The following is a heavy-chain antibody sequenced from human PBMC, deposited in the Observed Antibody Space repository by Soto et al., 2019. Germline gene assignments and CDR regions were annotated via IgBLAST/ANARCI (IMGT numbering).Heavy chain of an antibody. J-gene: IGHJ4*02. CDR2: ISSSSSYI. CDR1: GFTFSSYS. V-gene: IGHV3-21*01. Sequence: WGSLRLSCAASGFTFSSYSMNWVRQAPGKGLEWVSSISSSSSYIYYADSVKGRFTISRDNAKNSLYLQMNSLRAEDTAVYYSARDDSNWNYGYWGQGTLVTVSS. CDR3: ARDDSNWNYGY. D-gene: IGHD1-7*01.